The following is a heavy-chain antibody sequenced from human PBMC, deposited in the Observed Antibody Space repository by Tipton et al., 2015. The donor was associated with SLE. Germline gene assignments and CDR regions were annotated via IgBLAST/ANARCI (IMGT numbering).Heavy chain of an antibody. V-gene: IGHV3-74*01. Sequence: SLRLSCAASGFTFSSYWMHWVRQAPGKGLVWVSRINSDGSSTSYADSVKGRFTISRDNAKNTLYLQMNSLRAEDTAVYYCARAAPTVVVPAEKACMDVWGQGTTVTVSS. CDR2: INSDGSST. CDR1: GFTFSSYW. D-gene: IGHD2-2*01. CDR3: ARAAPTVVVPAEKACMDV. J-gene: IGHJ6*02.